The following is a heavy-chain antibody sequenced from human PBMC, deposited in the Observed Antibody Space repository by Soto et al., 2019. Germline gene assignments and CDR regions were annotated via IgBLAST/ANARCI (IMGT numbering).Heavy chain of an antibody. CDR1: GGSISSSSYY. Sequence: SETLSLTCTVSGGSISSSSYYWGWIRQPPGKGLEWIGSIYYSGSTYYNPSLKSRVTTSVDTSKNQFSLKLSSVTAADTAVYYCARHPTYSSSWYDPTFDYWGQGTLVTVSS. D-gene: IGHD6-13*01. J-gene: IGHJ4*02. CDR3: ARHPTYSSSWYDPTFDY. CDR2: IYYSGST. V-gene: IGHV4-39*01.